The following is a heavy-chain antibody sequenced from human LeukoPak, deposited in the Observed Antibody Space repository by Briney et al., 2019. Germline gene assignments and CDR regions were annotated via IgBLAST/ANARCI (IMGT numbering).Heavy chain of an antibody. CDR1: GFTFSSYS. V-gene: IGHV3-48*02. CDR2: ISSSSSVI. J-gene: IGHJ4*02. CDR3: ARDGGAVAGTLSATH. D-gene: IGHD6-19*01. Sequence: GRSLRLSCAASGFTFSSYSMNWVRQAPGKGLEWVSYISSSSSVIYYADSVKGRFTISRDNAKNSLYLQMNSLRDEDTALYYCARDGGAVAGTLSATHWGQGTLVTVSS.